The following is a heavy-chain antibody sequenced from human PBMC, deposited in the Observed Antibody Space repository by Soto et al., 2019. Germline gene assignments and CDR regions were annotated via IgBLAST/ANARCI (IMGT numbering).Heavy chain of an antibody. J-gene: IGHJ4*02. CDR1: GFTVSSNY. Sequence: PGGSLRLSCAASGFTVSSNYMSWVRQAPGKGLEWVSVIYSGGSTYYADSVKGRFTISRDNSDNTLYLQMTSLRAEDTAVYYCGRGTKYYFDYWGQGTLVTVSS. D-gene: IGHD2-2*01. CDR3: GRGTKYYFDY. V-gene: IGHV3-53*01. CDR2: IYSGGST.